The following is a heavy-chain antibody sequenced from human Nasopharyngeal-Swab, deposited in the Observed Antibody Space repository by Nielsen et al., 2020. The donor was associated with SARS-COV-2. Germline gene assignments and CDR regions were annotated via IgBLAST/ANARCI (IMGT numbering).Heavy chain of an antibody. CDR3: ATGPFIVVVTGGGDFDY. Sequence: GESLKISCAASGFTFSSYGMHWVRQAPGKGLEWVAVISYDGSNKYYADSVKGRFTISRDNSKNTLYLQMNSLRAEDTAVYYCATGPFIVVVTGGGDFDYWGQGTLVTVSS. D-gene: IGHD2-21*02. CDR1: GFTFSSYG. V-gene: IGHV3-30*03. CDR2: ISYDGSNK. J-gene: IGHJ4*02.